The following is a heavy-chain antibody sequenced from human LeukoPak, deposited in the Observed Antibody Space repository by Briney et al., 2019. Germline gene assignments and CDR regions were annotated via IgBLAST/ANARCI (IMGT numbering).Heavy chain of an antibody. V-gene: IGHV1-2*02. CDR3: ARTLDDSSVYQPAGY. J-gene: IGHJ4*01. CDR2: INPNSGGT. Sequence: GASVKVSCKASGYTFTGYYMHWVRQAPGQGLEWMGWINPNSGGTNYAQKFQGRVTMTRDTSISTAYMELSRLRSDDTAAYYCARTLDDSSVYQPAGYWGQGTLVTVSS. CDR1: GYTFTGYY. D-gene: IGHD3-22*01.